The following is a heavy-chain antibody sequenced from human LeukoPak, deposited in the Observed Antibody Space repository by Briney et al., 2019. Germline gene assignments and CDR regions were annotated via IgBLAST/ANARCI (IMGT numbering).Heavy chain of an antibody. V-gene: IGHV4-61*02. CDR2: IYTSGST. CDR1: GGSIGSGSYY. CDR3: ARASAAAFDF. D-gene: IGHD6-13*01. Sequence: PSQTLSLTCTVSGGSIGSGSYYWTWIRQPAGKGLEWIGRIYTSGSTNYDPSLKSRITISVDTSNNQFSLKMTSVTAADMAVYYCARASAAAFDFWGQGILVTVSS. J-gene: IGHJ4*02.